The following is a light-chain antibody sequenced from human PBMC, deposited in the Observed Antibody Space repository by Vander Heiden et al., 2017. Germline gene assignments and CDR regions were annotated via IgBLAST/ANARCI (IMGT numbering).Light chain of an antibody. J-gene: IGLJ2*01. CDR3: SSYAGSNTAI. V-gene: IGLV2-8*01. CDR1: SSDVGAYNY. CDR2: EVT. Sequence: QSALTQPPSASRSPGQSVTISCTGTSSDVGAYNYVSWYQQHPGKAPKVMIYEVTKRPSGVPDRFSGSKSGNTASLTVSGLQAEDEADYYCSSYAGSNTAIFGGGTKLTVL.